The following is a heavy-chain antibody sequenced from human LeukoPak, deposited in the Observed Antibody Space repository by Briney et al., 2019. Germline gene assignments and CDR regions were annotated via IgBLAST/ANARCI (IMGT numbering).Heavy chain of an antibody. CDR3: ARDPDGVGGAPFEH. CDR1: GDSISTTSHY. V-gene: IGHV4-39*02. J-gene: IGHJ4*02. CDR2: IYFRGTT. D-gene: IGHD3-10*01. Sequence: SETLSLTCTVSGDSISTTSHYWAWIRQSPGKGLEWIGSIYFRGTTHYNLSLKSRVSISIDTSKSQFSLKLSSVTAADTAVYYCARDPDGVGGAPFEHWGQGILVTVSS.